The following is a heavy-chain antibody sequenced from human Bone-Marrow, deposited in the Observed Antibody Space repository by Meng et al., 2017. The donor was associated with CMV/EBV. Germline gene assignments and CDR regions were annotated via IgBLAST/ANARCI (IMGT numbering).Heavy chain of an antibody. D-gene: IGHD6-13*01. V-gene: IGHV1-8*02. Sequence: ASVKVSCKASGYTFTTYDINWVRQAPGQGLEWMGWMNANSGNTGYAQKFQGRVSMTRDTSISTAYMELSSLRSEDTAVYYCARTQIAVEAGGRKTTYYYYGQDVWGQGTTVTVSS. CDR3: ARTQIAVEAGGRKTTYYYYGQDV. CDR1: GYTFTTYD. J-gene: IGHJ6*02. CDR2: MNANSGNT.